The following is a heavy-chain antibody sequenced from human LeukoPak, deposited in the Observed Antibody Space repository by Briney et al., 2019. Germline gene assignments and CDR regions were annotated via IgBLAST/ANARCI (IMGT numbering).Heavy chain of an antibody. CDR1: GFTFSNYV. CDR3: PKSDDYVLDSSYMSFDC. D-gene: IGHD4/OR15-4a*01. J-gene: IGHJ4*02. Sequence: AGGSLRLSCAASGFTFSNYVMSWVRQAPGKGLEWVSAITSGYTTHYADSVKGRFTITRDNSKNTLYLQMNSLRAHDTARYYCPKSDDYVLDSSYMSFDCWGQGALATVSS. V-gene: IGHV3-23*01. CDR2: ITSGYTT.